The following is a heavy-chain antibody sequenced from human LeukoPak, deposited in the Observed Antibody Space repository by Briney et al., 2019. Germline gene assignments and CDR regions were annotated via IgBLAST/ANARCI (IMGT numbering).Heavy chain of an antibody. Sequence: QTGGSLRFSCAASGFTFSSYSMNWVRQAPGKGLEWVSYISSSSSTIYYADSVKGRFTISRDNAKNSLYLQMNSLRDEDTAVYYCVYYDSSGYYYGRLRYWGQGTLVTVSS. V-gene: IGHV3-48*02. CDR3: VYYDSSGYYYGRLRY. CDR2: ISSSSSTI. CDR1: GFTFSSYS. J-gene: IGHJ4*02. D-gene: IGHD3-22*01.